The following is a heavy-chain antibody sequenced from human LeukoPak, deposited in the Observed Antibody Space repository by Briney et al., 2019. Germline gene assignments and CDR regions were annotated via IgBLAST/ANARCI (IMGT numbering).Heavy chain of an antibody. CDR2: ISSSGSTI. J-gene: IGHJ4*02. V-gene: IGHV3-48*03. Sequence: VGSLRLSCAASVFTFSSYEMNWVRQAPGKGLEWVSYISSSGSTIYYADSVKGRFTISRDNAKNSLYLQMNSLRAEDTAVYYCASSLRWLTLDYWGQGTLVTVSS. CDR1: VFTFSSYE. CDR3: ASSLRWLTLDY. D-gene: IGHD4-23*01.